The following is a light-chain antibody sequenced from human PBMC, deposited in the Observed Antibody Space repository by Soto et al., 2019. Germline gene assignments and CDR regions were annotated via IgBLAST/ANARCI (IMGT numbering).Light chain of an antibody. Sequence: DIQMTQSPSTLSASVGDRATITCRASQSISSWLAWYQQKPGKAPKLLIYKASSLESGVPSRFSGSGSGTEFTLTISSLQPDDFAIYYCHQYNSYPGVTFGQGTKLEIK. CDR2: KAS. J-gene: IGKJ2*01. CDR3: HQYNSYPGVT. CDR1: QSISSW. V-gene: IGKV1-5*03.